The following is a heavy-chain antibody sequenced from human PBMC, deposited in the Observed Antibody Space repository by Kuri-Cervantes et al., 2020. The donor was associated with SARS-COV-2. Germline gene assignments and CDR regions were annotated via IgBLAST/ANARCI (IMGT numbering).Heavy chain of an antibody. V-gene: IGHV1-18*01. J-gene: IGHJ2*01. CDR2: INTYNGNT. CDR1: GYTFTNYG. CDR3: ARATGDYTIFGVVTPRGFWYFDL. D-gene: IGHD3-3*01. Sequence: ASVKVSCKASGYTFTNYGLSWVRQAPGRGLEWVASINTYNGNTNYAQILQGRVTMTTDTSTSTAYMELRSLRSDDTAVYYCARATGDYTIFGVVTPRGFWYFDLWGRGTLVTVSS.